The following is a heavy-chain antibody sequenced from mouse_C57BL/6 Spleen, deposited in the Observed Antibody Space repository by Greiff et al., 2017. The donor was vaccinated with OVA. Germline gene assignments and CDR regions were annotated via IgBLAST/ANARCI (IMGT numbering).Heavy chain of an antibody. CDR2: IDPSDSYT. D-gene: IGHD2-2*01. V-gene: IGHV1-50*01. Sequence: QVQLQQPGAELVKPGASVKLSCKASGYTFTSYWMQWVKQRPGQGLEWIGEIDPSDSYTNYNQKFKGKATLTVDPSSSTAYMQLSSLTSEDSAVYYCARWFPHYYAMDYWGQGTSVTVSS. CDR1: GYTFTSYW. J-gene: IGHJ4*01. CDR3: ARWFPHYYAMDY.